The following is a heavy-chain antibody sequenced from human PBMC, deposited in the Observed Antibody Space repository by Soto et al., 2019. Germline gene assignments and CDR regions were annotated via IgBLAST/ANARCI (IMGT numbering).Heavy chain of an antibody. D-gene: IGHD2-2*01. Sequence: GASVKVSCKASGYTFTSYGISWVRQAPGQGLEWIGWISAYNGNTNYAQKLQGRVTMTTDTSTSTAYMELRSLRSDDTAVYYCARLGYCSSTSCYAWNSEPYYYYYGMDVWGQGTTVTVSS. CDR2: ISAYNGNT. V-gene: IGHV1-18*01. CDR3: ARLGYCSSTSCYAWNSEPYYYYYGMDV. CDR1: GYTFTSYG. J-gene: IGHJ6*02.